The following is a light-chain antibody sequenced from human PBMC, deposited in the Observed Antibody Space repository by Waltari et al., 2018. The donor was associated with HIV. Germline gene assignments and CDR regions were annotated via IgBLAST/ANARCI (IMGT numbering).Light chain of an antibody. J-gene: IGLJ2*01. CDR2: SNK. V-gene: IGLV1-44*01. CDR3: ASWDDSLGGHMV. Sequence: QSVLIQPPSASESPGQSVTISCSGSDSNPGSNLVPWYQHVPGTAPKLLIYSNKYRPSGIPDRFTGSKSGTSASLAISGLQSEDEADYYCASWDDSLGGHMVFGGGTKVTVL. CDR1: DSNPGSNL.